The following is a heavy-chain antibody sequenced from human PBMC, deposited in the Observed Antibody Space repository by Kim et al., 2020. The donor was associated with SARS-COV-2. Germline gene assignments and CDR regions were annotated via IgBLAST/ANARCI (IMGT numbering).Heavy chain of an antibody. CDR2: ISSSSSTI. Sequence: GGSLRLSCAASGFTFSSYSMNWVRQAPGKGLEWVSYISSSSSTIYYADSVKGRFTISRDNAKNSLYLQMNSLRAEDTAVYYCARDVGGYFDWLPTGMDVWGQGTTVTVSS. CDR3: ARDVGGYFDWLPTGMDV. D-gene: IGHD3-9*01. CDR1: GFTFSSYS. J-gene: IGHJ6*02. V-gene: IGHV3-48*01.